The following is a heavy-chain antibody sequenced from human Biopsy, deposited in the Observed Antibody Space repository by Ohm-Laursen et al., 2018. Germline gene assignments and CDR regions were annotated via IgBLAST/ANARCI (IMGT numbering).Heavy chain of an antibody. V-gene: IGHV4-31*03. CDR1: GGSITSSGYW. Sequence: TLSLTCTVSGGSITSSGYWWSWIRQRPGKGLEWIGYVYNSGTTYFNPSLKSRLTISIDTSKNQFSLKLTSVTAADTAVYYCAGKDFDRGCYDPAFDFWGQGMLVTVS. J-gene: IGHJ4*02. D-gene: IGHD6-19*01. CDR2: VYNSGTT. CDR3: AGKDFDRGCYDPAFDF.